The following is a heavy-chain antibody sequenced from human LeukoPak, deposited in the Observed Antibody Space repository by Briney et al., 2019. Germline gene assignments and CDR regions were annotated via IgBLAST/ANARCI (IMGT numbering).Heavy chain of an antibody. CDR1: GFTFYAYG. Sequence: GGSLRLSCAASGFTFYAYGMHWVRQAPGKGLEWVAFIRFDGSNKYYADSVKGRFTISRDNSKNTLYLQMNSLRAEDTAVYYCAKDRLPYYYDSSGYLFGYWGQGTLVTVSS. V-gene: IGHV3-30*02. D-gene: IGHD3-22*01. CDR2: IRFDGSNK. CDR3: AKDRLPYYYDSSGYLFGY. J-gene: IGHJ4*02.